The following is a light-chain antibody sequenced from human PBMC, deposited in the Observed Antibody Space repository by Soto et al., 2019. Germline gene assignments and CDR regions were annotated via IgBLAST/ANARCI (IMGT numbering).Light chain of an antibody. Sequence: IQMTQSPSTLSASVGDRVSITCRASQSIGSWLAWYQQKPGKAPKLLIYDASSLESGVPSRFSGSGSGTEFTLTISSLQPDDFATYYCQCQQCISSSQVTFGQGTKVDIK. CDR3: QQCISSSQVT. CDR2: DAS. CDR1: QSIGSW. J-gene: IGKJ1*01. V-gene: IGKV1-5*01.